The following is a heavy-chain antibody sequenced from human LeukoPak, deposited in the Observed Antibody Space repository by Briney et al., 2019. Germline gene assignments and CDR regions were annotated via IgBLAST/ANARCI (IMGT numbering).Heavy chain of an antibody. CDR3: AKVSEPYYDFWSGYYRAYGMDV. V-gene: IGHV3-23*01. Sequence: GGSPRLSCAASGFTLSNYAMSWVRQAPGKGLEWVSAISGSGGSTYYADSVKGRFTISRDNSKNTLYLQMNSLRAEDTAVYYCAKVSEPYYDFWSGYYRAYGMDVWGQGTTVTVSS. D-gene: IGHD3-3*01. CDR2: ISGSGGST. CDR1: GFTLSNYA. J-gene: IGHJ6*02.